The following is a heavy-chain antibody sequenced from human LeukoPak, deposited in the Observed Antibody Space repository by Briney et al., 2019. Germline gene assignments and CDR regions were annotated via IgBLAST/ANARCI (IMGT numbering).Heavy chain of an antibody. CDR2: INHSGST. V-gene: IGHV4-34*01. CDR1: GESFSGNY. D-gene: IGHD2-2*01. Sequence: SETLSLTCAVYGESFSGNYWSWIRQSPGKGLEWVGEINHSGSTSYNPSLKSRVTMSVDTSKNQFSLKLSSVTAADTAVYYCARRGSASTLGYWGQGTLVTVSS. CDR3: ARRGSASTLGY. J-gene: IGHJ4*02.